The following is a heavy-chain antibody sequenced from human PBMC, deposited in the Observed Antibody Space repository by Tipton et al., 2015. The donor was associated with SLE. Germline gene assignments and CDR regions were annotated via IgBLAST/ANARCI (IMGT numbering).Heavy chain of an antibody. CDR2: VYDSGTT. D-gene: IGHD5-18*01. J-gene: IGHJ6*03. V-gene: IGHV4-59*12. CDR3: ARGGLGYSYYYYMDV. Sequence: TLSLTCTVSGGSIRNYFWHWIRQSPGKGLEWIGYVYDSGTTKYNPSLKSRLTILVDTSKNQFSLKLSSVTAADTAVYYCARGGLGYSYYYYMDVWGKGTTVTVSS. CDR1: GGSIRNYF.